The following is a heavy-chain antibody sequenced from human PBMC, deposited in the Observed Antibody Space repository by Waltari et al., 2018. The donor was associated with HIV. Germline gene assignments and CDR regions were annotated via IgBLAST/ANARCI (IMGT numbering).Heavy chain of an antibody. D-gene: IGHD3-3*01. J-gene: IGHJ5*02. CDR3: ARDKAHNDVWSGYVS. CDR1: GGTVGSYA. CDR2: IIPLFVSV. Sequence: QVQLVQSAAEVKKTGSSVKVSCTSSGGTVGSYAVSWVRQAPGQGLEWLGAIIPLFVSVHYAQKYECRVTITADGSTSTVYMELISLRSGDTAVDYCARDKAHNDVWSGYVSWGQGTLVTVSS. V-gene: IGHV1-69*01.